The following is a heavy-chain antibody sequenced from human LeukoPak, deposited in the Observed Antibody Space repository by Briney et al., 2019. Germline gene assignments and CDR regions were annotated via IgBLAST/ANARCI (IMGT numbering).Heavy chain of an antibody. D-gene: IGHD4-17*01. J-gene: IGHJ4*02. V-gene: IGHV3-23*01. CDR2: ISGSGGGP. CDR3: AKRMTTVTNFDY. Sequence: GGSLRLSCAASGFTFSSCARSWVRQAPGKGLEWVSGISGSGGGPIYADSVKGRFTISRDNSKNTLYLQMNSLRAEDTALYCCAKRMTTVTNFDYWGQGTLVTVSS. CDR1: GFTFSSCA.